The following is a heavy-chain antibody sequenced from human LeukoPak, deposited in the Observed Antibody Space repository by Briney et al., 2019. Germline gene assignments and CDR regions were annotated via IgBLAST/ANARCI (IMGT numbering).Heavy chain of an antibody. CDR3: AREWRGSGDY. CDR1: GFSLITYW. V-gene: IGHV3-7*01. Sequence: GGSLRLPCAASGFSLITYWMSWVRQAPGKGLEWVANIKEGGSEKYYVDSVKGRFTISRDNAKNSLYLQMNSLRAEDTAIYYCAREWRGSGDYWGQGTLVTVSS. CDR2: IKEGGSEK. J-gene: IGHJ4*02. D-gene: IGHD3-10*01.